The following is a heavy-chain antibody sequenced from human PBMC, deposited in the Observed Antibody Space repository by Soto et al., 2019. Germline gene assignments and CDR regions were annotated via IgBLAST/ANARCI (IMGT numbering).Heavy chain of an antibody. V-gene: IGHV4-31*03. CDR2: IYYSGSS. D-gene: IGHD2-15*01. Sequence: SETLSLTCTVSGGSISSGGSYWSWIRQHPGKGLEWIGYIYYSGSSYYNPSLKSRVTISVDTSKNQFSLKLTSVTAADTAVYYCARGTLVGRGDFDYWGQGSLVTVSS. CDR3: ARGTLVGRGDFDY. CDR1: GGSISSGGSY. J-gene: IGHJ4*02.